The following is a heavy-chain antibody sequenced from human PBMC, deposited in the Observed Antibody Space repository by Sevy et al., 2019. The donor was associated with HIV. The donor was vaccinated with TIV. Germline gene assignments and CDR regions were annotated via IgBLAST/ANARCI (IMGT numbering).Heavy chain of an antibody. D-gene: IGHD4-4*01. CDR1: GGSISSSDDY. V-gene: IGHV4-39*01. CDR2: ISFGGST. CDR3: AGRPGRVSFFDY. J-gene: IGHJ4*02. Sequence: SETLSLACTVSGGSISSSDDYWGWIRQPPGKGLEWIGSISFGGSTHYNPSLKSRVTILVDMSKNQFSLKMNSVTAADTAVYYCAGRPGRVSFFDYWGQGTLVTVSS.